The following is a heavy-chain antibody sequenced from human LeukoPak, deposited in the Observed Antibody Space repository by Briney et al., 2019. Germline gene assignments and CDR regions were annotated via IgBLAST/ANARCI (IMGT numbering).Heavy chain of an antibody. V-gene: IGHV3-23*01. Sequence: PGGSLRLSCAASGFTFSSYSMNWVRQAPGKGLEWVSAISGSGGSTYYADSVKGRFTISRDKSKNTLYVQMNSLRAEDTAVYYCAKDVSKGYGGNFFDYWGQGTLVTVSS. CDR2: ISGSGGST. J-gene: IGHJ4*02. CDR3: AKDVSKGYGGNFFDY. D-gene: IGHD4-23*01. CDR1: GFTFSSYS.